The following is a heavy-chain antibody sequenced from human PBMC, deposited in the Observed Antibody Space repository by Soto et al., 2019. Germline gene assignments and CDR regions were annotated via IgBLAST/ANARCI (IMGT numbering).Heavy chain of an antibody. J-gene: IGHJ4*02. V-gene: IGHV5-51*01. CDR1: GYSFTTYY. CDR2: ISPGDSNT. D-gene: IGHD2-21*02. CDR3: ARVKVVTATDF. Sequence: PGESLKISCKGSGYSFTTYYIAWVRQMPGKGLECMGIISPGDSNTRYNPSVQGQVTISADKSISTAYLQMHSLRDGDTAVYYCARVKVVTATDFWGQGTLVTVSS.